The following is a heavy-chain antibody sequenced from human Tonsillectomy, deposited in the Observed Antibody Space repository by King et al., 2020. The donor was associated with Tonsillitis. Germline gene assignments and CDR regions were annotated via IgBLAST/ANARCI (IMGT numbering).Heavy chain of an antibody. D-gene: IGHD2-15*01. CDR3: AKANGYCRGATCPDSFDY. Sequence: VQLVESGGGVVQPGRSLRLSCAASGFTFSRYGMHWVRQAPGKGLEWVTLISYDGRHKYYADSVKGRFTISRDNSKNTLYLQMNSLRAEDAAVYYCAKANGYCRGATCPDSFDYWGQGTLVTVSS. J-gene: IGHJ4*02. CDR1: GFTFSRYG. V-gene: IGHV3-30*18. CDR2: ISYDGRHK.